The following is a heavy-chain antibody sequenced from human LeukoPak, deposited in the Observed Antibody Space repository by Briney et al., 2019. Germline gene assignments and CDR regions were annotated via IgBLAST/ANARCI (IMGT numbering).Heavy chain of an antibody. V-gene: IGHV1-69*04. CDR3: ARDLWGGSGSYHRADFDY. CDR2: IIPILGIA. Sequence: VKVSCKASGGTFSSYAISWVRQAPGQGLEWMGRIIPILGIANYAQKFQGRVTITADKSTSTAYMELSSLRSEDTAVYYCARDLWGGSGSYHRADFDYWGQGTLVTVSS. J-gene: IGHJ4*02. D-gene: IGHD1-26*01. CDR1: GGTFSSYA.